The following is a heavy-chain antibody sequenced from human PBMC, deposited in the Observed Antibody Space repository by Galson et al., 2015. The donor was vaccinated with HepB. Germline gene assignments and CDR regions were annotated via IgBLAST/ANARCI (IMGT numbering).Heavy chain of an antibody. D-gene: IGHD3-3*01. J-gene: IGHJ6*02. CDR2: IIPIFGTA. CDR3: ASTLTVFGVANPYYYYGMDV. V-gene: IGHV1-69*13. CDR1: GGTFSSYA. Sequence: SVKVSCKASGGTFSSYAISWVRQAPGQGLEWMGGIIPIFGTANYAQRFQGRVTITADESTSTAYMELSSLRSEDTAVYYCASTLTVFGVANPYYYYGMDVWGQGTLGTVS.